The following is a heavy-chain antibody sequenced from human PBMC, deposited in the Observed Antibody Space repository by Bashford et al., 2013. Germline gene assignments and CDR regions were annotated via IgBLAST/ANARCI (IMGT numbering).Heavy chain of an antibody. V-gene: IGHV1-69*13. CDR3: ARAGGVLRYRFDY. J-gene: IGHJ4*02. CDR2: IIPIFGTA. CDR1: GYTFTSYG. D-gene: IGHD3-9*01. Sequence: SVKVSCKASGYTFTSYGISWVRQAPGQGLEWMGGIIPIFGTANYAQKFQGRVTITADESTSTAYMELSSLRSEDTAVYYCARAGGVLRYRFDYWGQGTLVTVSS.